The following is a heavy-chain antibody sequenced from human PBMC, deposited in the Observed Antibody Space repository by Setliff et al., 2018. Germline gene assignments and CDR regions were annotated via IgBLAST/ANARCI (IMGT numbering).Heavy chain of an antibody. D-gene: IGHD5-18*01. CDR1: GGSISGYY. V-gene: IGHV4-4*07. CDR3: VRSMPDTANFDY. Sequence: SETLSLTCTVSGGSISGYYWSWIRQPAGKGLEWIGRISTSGSTNYNPSPKSRLTMSVDTSKNQSSLKVTSVTAADTALYYCVRSMPDTANFDYWGQGTLVTVSS. J-gene: IGHJ4*02. CDR2: ISTSGST.